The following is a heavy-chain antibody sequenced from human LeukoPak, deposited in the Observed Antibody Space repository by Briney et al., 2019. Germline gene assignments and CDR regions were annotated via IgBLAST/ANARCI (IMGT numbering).Heavy chain of an antibody. D-gene: IGHD6-6*01. J-gene: IGHJ4*02. CDR2: IYYSGST. Sequence: TSSETLSLTCTVSGGSISSGDYYWSWIRQPPGKGLEWIGYIYYSGSTYYNPSLKSRVTISVDTSKNQFSLKLSSVTAADTAVYYCAAMRFSSSFMRLRDYWGQGTLVTVSS. CDR1: GGSISSGDYY. CDR3: AAMRFSSSFMRLRDY. V-gene: IGHV4-30-4*08.